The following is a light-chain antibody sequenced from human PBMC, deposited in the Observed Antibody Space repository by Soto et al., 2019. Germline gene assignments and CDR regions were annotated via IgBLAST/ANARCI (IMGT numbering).Light chain of an antibody. V-gene: IGKV1-27*01. CDR1: QGISNY. CDR3: QKYNSAPQS. CDR2: AAS. J-gene: IGKJ1*01. Sequence: DIQMTQSPSYLSASVGDRVTITCRASQGISNYLAWYQQKPGKVPKLLIYAASTLQSGFPSRFSGSGSGTDFALTISNLQPEDVATYYCQKYNSAPQSFGQGTKVEF.